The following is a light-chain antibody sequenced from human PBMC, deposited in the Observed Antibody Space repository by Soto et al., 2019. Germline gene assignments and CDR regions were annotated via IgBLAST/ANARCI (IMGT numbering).Light chain of an antibody. V-gene: IGKV1-5*01. CDR3: QQYNSYSL. CDR2: DAS. Sequence: DIQMTRSPSTLSASVGDRVTITCRASQSISTWLAWYQQKPGKAPKLLIYDASSLESGVPSRFSGSGSGTEFTLTISSLQPDDFATYYCQQYNSYSLFGGGTKVDIK. J-gene: IGKJ4*01. CDR1: QSISTW.